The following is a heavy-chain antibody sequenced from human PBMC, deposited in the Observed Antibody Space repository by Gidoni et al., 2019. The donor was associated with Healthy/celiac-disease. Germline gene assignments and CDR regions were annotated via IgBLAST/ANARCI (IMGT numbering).Heavy chain of an antibody. CDR2: IKSKTDGGTT. CDR3: TTGFSSSPWDY. D-gene: IGHD6-13*01. CDR1: GFTFSNAW. Sequence: EVQLVESGGDLVKPGGSLRLSCAASGFTFSNAWMGWVRQAPGKGLEWVGRIKSKTDGGTTDYAAPVQDRFSISRDDSKNTLYLQMNSLKTEDTAVYYCTTGFSSSPWDYWGQGTLVTVSS. J-gene: IGHJ4*02. V-gene: IGHV3-15*01.